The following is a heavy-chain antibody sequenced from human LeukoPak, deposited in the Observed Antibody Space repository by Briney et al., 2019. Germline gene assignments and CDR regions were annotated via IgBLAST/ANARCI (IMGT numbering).Heavy chain of an antibody. J-gene: IGHJ4*02. CDR1: GFTFSSYE. CDR2: ISSSGSTI. Sequence: GGSLRLSCAASGFTFSSYEMNWVRQAPGKGLEWVSYISSSGSTIYYADSVKGRFTISRDNAKNSLYLQMNSLRAEDTAVYYCARGEVHYYGSGSDYWGQGTLVTVSS. V-gene: IGHV3-48*03. D-gene: IGHD3-10*01. CDR3: ARGEVHYYGSGSDY.